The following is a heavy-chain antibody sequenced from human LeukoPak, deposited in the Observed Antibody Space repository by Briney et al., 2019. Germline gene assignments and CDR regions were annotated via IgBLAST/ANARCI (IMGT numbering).Heavy chain of an antibody. J-gene: IGHJ4*02. CDR1: GGTFSSYA. CDR3: ARDRYYYGSGSSGAFDY. CDR2: IIPIFGTA. Sequence: SVKVSCKASGGTFSSYAISWVRQAPGQGLEWMGGIIPIFGTANYAQKFQGRVTITADESTSTAYMELSSLRSEDTAVYYCARDRYYYGSGSSGAFDYWGQGTLVTVSS. V-gene: IGHV1-69*01. D-gene: IGHD3-10*01.